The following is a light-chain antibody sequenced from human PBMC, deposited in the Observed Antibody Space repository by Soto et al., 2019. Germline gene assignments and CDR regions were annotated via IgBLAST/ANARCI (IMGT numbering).Light chain of an antibody. CDR2: QDS. CDR3: QAWDSNTVV. CDR1: KLGYKY. Sequence: SYELAQPPSVSVSPGQTASITCSGDKLGYKYASWYQQRPGQSPVLVIYQDSKRPSGIPERFSGSNSGNTATLTISGTQAVDEADYYCQAWDSNTVVIGGGTKLTVL. J-gene: IGLJ2*01. V-gene: IGLV3-1*01.